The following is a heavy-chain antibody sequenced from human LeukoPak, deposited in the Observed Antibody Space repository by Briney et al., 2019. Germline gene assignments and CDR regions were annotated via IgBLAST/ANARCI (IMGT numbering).Heavy chain of an antibody. D-gene: IGHD3-22*01. CDR1: GYTFTGYY. J-gene: IGHJ4*02. Sequence: GASVKVSCKASGYTFTGYYMHWVRQAPGQGLEWMGRINPNSGGTNYAQKFQGRVTMTRDTSISTAYMELSRLRSDDTAVYNCARVTYYYDSSGFQPDYWGQGTLVTVSS. CDR2: INPNSGGT. V-gene: IGHV1-2*06. CDR3: ARVTYYYDSSGFQPDY.